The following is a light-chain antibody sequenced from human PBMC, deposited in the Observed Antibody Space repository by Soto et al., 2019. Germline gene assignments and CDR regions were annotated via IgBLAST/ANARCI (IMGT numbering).Light chain of an antibody. CDR3: QQHNNWPWT. CDR1: QSVSSN. V-gene: IGKV3-15*01. Sequence: EIVMTQSPATLSLSPGERATLSCRASQSVSSNLAWYQQKPVQAPRLLIYGASTRATGIPARFSGSGSGTEFTLTISSLQSEDFAVYYCQQHNNWPWTFGQGTRVDIK. CDR2: GAS. J-gene: IGKJ1*01.